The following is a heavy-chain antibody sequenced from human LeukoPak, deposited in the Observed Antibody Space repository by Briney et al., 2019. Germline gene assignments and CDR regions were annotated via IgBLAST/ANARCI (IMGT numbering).Heavy chain of an antibody. CDR3: ARSPPDTAMVNFDY. CDR2: INHSGSA. CDR1: SESFSGYF. V-gene: IGHV4-34*01. Sequence: PSETLSLTCAIYSESFSGYFWSWIRQPPGKGPEWIGEINHSGSANYNPSLKSRVTISVDTSKNQFSLKLSSVTAADTAVYYCARSPPDTAMVNFDYWGQGTLVTVSS. J-gene: IGHJ4*02. D-gene: IGHD5-18*01.